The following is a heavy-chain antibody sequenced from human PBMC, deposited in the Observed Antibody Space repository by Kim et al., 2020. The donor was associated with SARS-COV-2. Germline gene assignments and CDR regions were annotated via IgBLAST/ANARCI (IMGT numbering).Heavy chain of an antibody. Sequence: YYEDSVKARFTISRDNSKNTLYLQMNSLRAEDTALYYCAKWGLRNNWFDPWGQGTLVTVSS. D-gene: IGHD3-16*01. J-gene: IGHJ5*02. CDR3: AKWGLRNNWFDP. V-gene: IGHV3-23*01.